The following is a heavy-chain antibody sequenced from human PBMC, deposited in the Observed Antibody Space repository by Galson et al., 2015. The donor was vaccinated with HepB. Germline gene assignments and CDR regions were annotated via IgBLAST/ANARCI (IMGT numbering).Heavy chain of an antibody. Sequence: SLRLSCAASGFTFSDYYMAWIRQAPGKGLEWVGFLRSKAYGGTREYAASVKGRFIISRDDSRSIAYLQMNSLKTEDTAVYYCTRGVDCSGTSCYPTWGQGTLVTVSS. CDR2: LRSKAYGGTR. CDR1: GFTFSDYY. J-gene: IGHJ4*02. D-gene: IGHD2-2*01. CDR3: TRGVDCSGTSCYPT. V-gene: IGHV3-49*03.